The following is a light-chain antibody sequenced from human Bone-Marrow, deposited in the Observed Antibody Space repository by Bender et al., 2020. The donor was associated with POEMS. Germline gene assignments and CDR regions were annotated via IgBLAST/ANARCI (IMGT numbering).Light chain of an antibody. Sequence: QSVLTQPPSVSGAPGQTVTISCTGTSSNMGAGYGVNWYQQLPGTAPKLLIYNNENRPSGVPDRISGSKSGTSASLAITGLQAEDEADYYCCSYAGSSWVFGGGTKLTVL. J-gene: IGLJ3*02. CDR2: NNE. CDR3: CSYAGSSWV. V-gene: IGLV1-40*01. CDR1: SSNMGAGYG.